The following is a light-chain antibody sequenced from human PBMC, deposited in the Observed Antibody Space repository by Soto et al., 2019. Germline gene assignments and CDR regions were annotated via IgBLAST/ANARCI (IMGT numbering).Light chain of an antibody. CDR1: QGISSY. Sequence: AIRMTQSPSSFSASTGDRVTITCRASQGISSYLAWYQQKPGKAPKLLIYAASTLQSGVPSRFSGSGSGTDFTLTISCLQSEDVATYYCQQYYSYQWTFGQGTKVEIK. V-gene: IGKV1-8*01. CDR2: AAS. CDR3: QQYYSYQWT. J-gene: IGKJ1*01.